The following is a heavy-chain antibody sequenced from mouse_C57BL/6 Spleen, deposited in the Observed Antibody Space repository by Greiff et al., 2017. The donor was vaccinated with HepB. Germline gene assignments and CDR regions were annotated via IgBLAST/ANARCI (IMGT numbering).Heavy chain of an antibody. CDR3: AISGTAKVFDY. D-gene: IGHD3-1*01. J-gene: IGHJ2*01. V-gene: IGHV1-74*01. Sequence: QVQLQQSGAELVKPGASVKVSCKASGYTFTSYWMHWVKQRPGQGLEWIGRIHPSDSETNYNQKFKGKATLTVDKSSSTAYMQLSSLTSEDSAVYCCAISGTAKVFDYWGQGTTLTVSS. CDR2: IHPSDSET. CDR1: GYTFTSYW.